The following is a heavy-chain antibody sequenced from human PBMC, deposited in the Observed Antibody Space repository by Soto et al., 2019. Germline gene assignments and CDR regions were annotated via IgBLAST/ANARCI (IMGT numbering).Heavy chain of an antibody. CDR1: GFSLSTSGVG. Sequence: GSGPTLVIPTQTLTLTCTFSGFSLSTSGVGVGWIRQPPGKALEWLALIYWDDDRRYNPSLKSRLAITKDTSKNQVVLTMSNMDPVDTATYYCVHRNTQYTWSYLIFDYWGQGTLVTVSS. J-gene: IGHJ4*02. V-gene: IGHV2-5*02. CDR3: VHRNTQYTWSYLIFDY. CDR2: IYWDDDR. D-gene: IGHD1-26*01.